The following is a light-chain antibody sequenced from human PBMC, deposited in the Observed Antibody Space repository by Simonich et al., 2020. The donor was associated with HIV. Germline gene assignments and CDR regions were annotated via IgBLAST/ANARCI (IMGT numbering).Light chain of an antibody. CDR1: QSVSSN. Sequence: EIVMTQSPATLSVSPGERATLSCRASQSVSSNLAWYQQKPGQAPRLLIYDATNRATGIPARFSGSGSGTDFTLTISSLEPEDFAVYYCQQYNNWPPMTFGGGTKVEIK. CDR3: QQYNNWPPMT. CDR2: DAT. J-gene: IGKJ4*01. V-gene: IGKV3D-15*01.